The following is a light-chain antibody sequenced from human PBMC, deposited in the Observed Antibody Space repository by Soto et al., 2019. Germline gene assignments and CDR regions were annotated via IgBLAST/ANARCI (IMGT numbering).Light chain of an antibody. Sequence: EIVLTQSPATLSLSPGERATLSCRATQSISSYLAWYQQKPGQAPRLLFYDALNRATGIPARFSGSGSGTDFTLTISSLEPADFAVYYCQQRSFFGGGTKVEIK. CDR1: QSISSY. J-gene: IGKJ4*01. CDR3: QQRSF. CDR2: DAL. V-gene: IGKV3-11*01.